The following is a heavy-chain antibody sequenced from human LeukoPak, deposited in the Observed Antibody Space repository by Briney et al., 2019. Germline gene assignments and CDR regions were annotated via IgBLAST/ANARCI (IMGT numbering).Heavy chain of an antibody. CDR1: GFSSSTHS. J-gene: IGHJ4*02. CDR3: ARDSGDYDSWNGYYILDY. CDR2: ISSNSGYI. D-gene: IGHD3-3*01. V-gene: IGHV3-21*01. Sequence: GGSLRLSCAASGFSSSTHSMNWVRQAPGQGLEWVSFISSNSGYITYADSVKGRFTISRDNAKSSLFLQMNSLRAEDTALYYCARDSGDYDSWNGYYILDYWGQGTLVTVSS.